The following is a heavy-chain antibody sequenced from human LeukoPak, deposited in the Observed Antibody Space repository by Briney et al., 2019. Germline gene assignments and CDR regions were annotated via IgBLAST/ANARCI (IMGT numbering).Heavy chain of an antibody. Sequence: SETLSLTCTVSGGSISSYYWSWIRQPPGKGLEWIGYIYYRGSTNYNPSRKSRVTISVDTSKNQFSLKLSSVTAADTAVYYCARPGEVYYYDSSGYPAHYFDYWGQGTLVTVSS. J-gene: IGHJ4*02. V-gene: IGHV4-59*08. CDR3: ARPGEVYYYDSSGYPAHYFDY. D-gene: IGHD3-22*01. CDR2: IYYRGST. CDR1: GGSISSYY.